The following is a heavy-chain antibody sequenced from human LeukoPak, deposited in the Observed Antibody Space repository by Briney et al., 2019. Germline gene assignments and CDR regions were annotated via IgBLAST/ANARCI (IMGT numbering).Heavy chain of an antibody. V-gene: IGHV3-30*18. CDR3: AKEPTSGSYFPFDY. CDR1: GFTFSSYW. J-gene: IGHJ4*02. D-gene: IGHD1-26*01. Sequence: GGSLRLSCAASGFTFSSYWMHWVRQAPGKGLEWVAVISYDGSNKYYADSVKGRFTISRDNSKNTLYLQMNSLRAEDTAVYYCAKEPTSGSYFPFDYWGQGTLVTVSS. CDR2: ISYDGSNK.